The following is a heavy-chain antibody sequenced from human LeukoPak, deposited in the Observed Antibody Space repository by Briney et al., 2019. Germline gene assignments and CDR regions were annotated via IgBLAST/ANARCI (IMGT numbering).Heavy chain of an antibody. CDR3: ARGVGSFGDDPRDALDI. D-gene: IGHD4-17*01. J-gene: IGHJ3*02. CDR1: GGPISSYY. CDR2: IHSTGST. V-gene: IGHV4-4*07. Sequence: SETLSLTCNVPGGPISSYYWSWIRRPAGKGLEWVRRIHSTGSTNYNPPLRSGVTMSVDTSTKQFSLKLTSVTAADTAVYFCARGVGSFGDDPRDALDIWGQGTMVTVSS.